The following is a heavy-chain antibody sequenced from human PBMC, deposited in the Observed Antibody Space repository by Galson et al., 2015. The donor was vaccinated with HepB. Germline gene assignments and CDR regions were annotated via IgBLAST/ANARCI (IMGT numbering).Heavy chain of an antibody. CDR3: AKLGSSGWYYFDY. D-gene: IGHD6-19*01. CDR1: GFTFSSYA. Sequence: SLRISCAASGFTFSSYAMSWVRQAPGKGLEWVSAISGSGGSTYYADSVKGRFTISRDNSKKTLYLQMNSLRAEDTAVYYCAKLGSSGWYYFDYWGQGTLVTVS. J-gene: IGHJ4*02. V-gene: IGHV3-23*01. CDR2: ISGSGGST.